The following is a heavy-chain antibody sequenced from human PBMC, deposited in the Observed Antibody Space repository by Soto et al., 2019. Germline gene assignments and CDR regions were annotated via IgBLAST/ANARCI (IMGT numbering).Heavy chain of an antibody. D-gene: IGHD6-19*01. V-gene: IGHV4-4*02. CDR3: ARHIAVPTTRGFDY. CDR2: IYHSGPT. CDR1: DGSISTNW. J-gene: IGHJ4*02. Sequence: QVQLQESGPGLVKPSGTLSLTCAVSDGSISTNWWSWVRQPPGKGLEWIGEIYHSGPTNYNPSLKSRVTILIDKSKNQFSLDLASVTAADTAIYYCARHIAVPTTRGFDYRGQGTLVTVSS.